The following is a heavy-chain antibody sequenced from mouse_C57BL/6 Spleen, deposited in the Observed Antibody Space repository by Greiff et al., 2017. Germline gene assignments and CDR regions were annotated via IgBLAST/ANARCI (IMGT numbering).Heavy chain of an antibody. CDR3: ASSDGSREWFAY. V-gene: IGHV1-69*01. J-gene: IGHJ3*01. D-gene: IGHD1-1*01. Sequence: QVQLQQPGAELVMPGASVKLSCKASGYTFTSYWMHWVKQRPGQGLEWIGEIDPSDSYTNYNQKFKGKSTLTVDKSSSTAYMQLSSLTSEDSAVYYCASSDGSREWFAYWGQGTLVTVSA. CDR1: GYTFTSYW. CDR2: IDPSDSYT.